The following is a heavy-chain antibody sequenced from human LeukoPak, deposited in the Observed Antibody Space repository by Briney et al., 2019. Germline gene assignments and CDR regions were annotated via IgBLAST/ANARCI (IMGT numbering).Heavy chain of an antibody. CDR3: ARRNSSGWFYY. J-gene: IGHJ4*02. CDR2: IYRSGST. V-gene: IGHV4-38-2*02. Sequence: TSETLSLTCTVSGYSISNGYYWDWIRQPPGRGLEWIGNIYRSGSTSYNPSLKSRVTISVDTSKNQFSLKVNSVTAADTAVYYCARRNSSGWFYYRGQGTLVTVSS. D-gene: IGHD6-19*01. CDR1: GYSISNGYY.